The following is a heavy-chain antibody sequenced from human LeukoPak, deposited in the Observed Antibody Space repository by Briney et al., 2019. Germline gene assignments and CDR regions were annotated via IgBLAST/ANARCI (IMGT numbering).Heavy chain of an antibody. D-gene: IGHD5-24*01. Sequence: PGGSLRLSCTASEFTFSRYYMLWVRQAPGKGLEWVPLIFSNGDTHYADSVKGRFTISRDTSKNTVSPQMNSLRVEDTAMYYCTRDQMNYWGQGTLVTVSS. CDR1: EFTFSRYY. J-gene: IGHJ4*02. V-gene: IGHV3-53*01. CDR3: TRDQMNY. CDR2: IFSNGDT.